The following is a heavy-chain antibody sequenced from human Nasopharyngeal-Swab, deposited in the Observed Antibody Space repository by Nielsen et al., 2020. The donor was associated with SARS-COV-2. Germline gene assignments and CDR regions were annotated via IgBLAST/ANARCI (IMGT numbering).Heavy chain of an antibody. CDR2: ISGSGGST. V-gene: IGHV3-23*01. CDR1: GFTFSSYA. J-gene: IGHJ3*02. D-gene: IGHD2-15*01. CDR3: AKDSVVVVAASDAFDI. Sequence: GESLQISCAASGFTFSSYAMSWVRQAPGQGLEWVSAISGSGGSTYYAASVKGRFTISRDNSKNTLYLQMNSLRAEDTAVYYCAKDSVVVVAASDAFDIWGQGTMVTVSS.